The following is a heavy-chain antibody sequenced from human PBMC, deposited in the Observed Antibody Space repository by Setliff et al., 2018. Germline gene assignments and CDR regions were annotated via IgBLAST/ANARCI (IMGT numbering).Heavy chain of an antibody. Sequence: QPGGSLRLSCAASGFTVSSNYMSWVRQAPGKGLEWVSLIYSGTGTYYADFVKGRFTISRDNAKNSLYLQMNNLRAEDTAVYYCARGGYSYGYWGQGTLVTVS. J-gene: IGHJ4*02. D-gene: IGHD5-18*01. CDR2: IYSGTGT. CDR1: GFTVSSNY. CDR3: ARGGYSYGY. V-gene: IGHV3-66*01.